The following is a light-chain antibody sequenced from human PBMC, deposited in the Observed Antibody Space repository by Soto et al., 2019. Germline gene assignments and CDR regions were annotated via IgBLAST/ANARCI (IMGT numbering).Light chain of an antibody. CDR1: SSDVGAYDY. Sequence: QSLLTQPPSASGSPGQSFTISCTGTSSDVGAYDYVSWYQQHPGKAPKLMIYEINKRPSGVPDRFSGSKSGNTASLTVSGLQAEDEADYYCSSFAGSNNFPYVFGTGTKVTVL. CDR2: EIN. V-gene: IGLV2-8*01. CDR3: SSFAGSNNFPYV. J-gene: IGLJ1*01.